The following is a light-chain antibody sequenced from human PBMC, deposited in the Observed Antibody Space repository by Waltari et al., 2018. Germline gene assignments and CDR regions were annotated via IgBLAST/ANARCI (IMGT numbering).Light chain of an antibody. CDR2: GAS. Sequence: ETVMTQYQATLSVSPGERATHSCRASQTVNSNLACYQQKPGQAPRLLIYGASTRATGVPAMFSGGASGTEFTLTISGLQSEDFAVYYCQQYNSWSGTFGGGTKVEIK. V-gene: IGKV3-15*01. J-gene: IGKJ4*01. CDR1: QTVNSN. CDR3: QQYNSWSGT.